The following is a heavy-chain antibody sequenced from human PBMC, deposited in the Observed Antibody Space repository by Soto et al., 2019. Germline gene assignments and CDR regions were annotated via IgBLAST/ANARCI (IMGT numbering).Heavy chain of an antibody. CDR3: ATAKLLLPWLFDY. V-gene: IGHV3-23*01. CDR2: ISGSGGST. Sequence: GGSLRLSCAASGFTFSSYAMSWVRQAPGKGLEWVSAISGSGGSTYYADSVKGRFTISRDDSKNTLFLQMNSLRAEDTAVYYCATAKLLLPWLFDYWGQGTLVTVSS. D-gene: IGHD2-15*01. CDR1: GFTFSSYA. J-gene: IGHJ4*02.